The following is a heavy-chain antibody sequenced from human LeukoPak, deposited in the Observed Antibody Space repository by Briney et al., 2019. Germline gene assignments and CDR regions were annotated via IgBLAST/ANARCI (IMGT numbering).Heavy chain of an antibody. CDR3: ARGGSRQYNF. J-gene: IGHJ4*02. CDR2: IPYDGSDK. D-gene: IGHD5-18*01. CDR1: TFALSRYA. V-gene: IGHV3-30*04. Sequence: GGSLRLSCAASTFALSRYAMHWVRQAPGRGLEWVGVIPYDGSDKFYADSVKGRFTISRDNAKDSLYLQMNSLRVEDTAVYYCARGGSRQYNFWGQGTLVTVSS.